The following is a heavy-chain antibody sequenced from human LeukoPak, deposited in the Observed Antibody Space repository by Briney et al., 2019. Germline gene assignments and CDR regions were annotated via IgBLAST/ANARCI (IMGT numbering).Heavy chain of an antibody. J-gene: IGHJ4*02. Sequence: ASVKVSCKASGYTFTSYYMHWVRQAPGQGLEWMGIINPSGGSTSYAQKLQGRVTMTTDTSTSTAYMELRSLRSDDTAVYYCARDTQYYYGSGSRYYFDYWGQGTLVTVSS. CDR3: ARDTQYYYGSGSRYYFDY. D-gene: IGHD3-10*01. CDR2: INPSGGST. CDR1: GYTFTSYY. V-gene: IGHV1-46*01.